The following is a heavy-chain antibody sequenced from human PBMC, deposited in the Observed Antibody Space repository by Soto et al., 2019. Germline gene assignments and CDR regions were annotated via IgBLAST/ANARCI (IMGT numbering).Heavy chain of an antibody. CDR2: INPNSGGT. V-gene: IGHV1-2*02. CDR3: ARRGFSGYDLYYFDY. J-gene: IGHJ4*02. CDR1: GYTFTGYY. Sequence: QVQLVQSGAEVKKPGASVKVSCKASGYTFTGYYIHWVRQAPGQGLEWMGWINPNSGGTNYAQKFQGRVTMTRDTSISTDYMELSRLRSDDTAVYYCARRGFSGYDLYYFDYWGQGTLVTVSS. D-gene: IGHD5-12*01.